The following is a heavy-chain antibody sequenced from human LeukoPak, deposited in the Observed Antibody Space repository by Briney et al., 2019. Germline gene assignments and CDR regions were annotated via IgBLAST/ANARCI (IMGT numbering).Heavy chain of an antibody. CDR2: ISYDGSNK. CDR1: GFTFSSYA. CDR3: ANDDRGVADY. D-gene: IGHD3-10*01. J-gene: IGHJ4*02. Sequence: GGSLRLSCAASGFTFSSYAMHWVRQAPGKGLEWVAVISYDGSNKYYADSVKGRFTISRDNSKNTLYLQMNSLRAEDTAVYYCANDDRGVADYWGQGTLVTVSS. V-gene: IGHV3-30*18.